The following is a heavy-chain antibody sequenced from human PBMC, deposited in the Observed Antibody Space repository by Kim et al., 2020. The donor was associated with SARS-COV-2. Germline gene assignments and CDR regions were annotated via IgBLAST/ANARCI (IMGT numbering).Heavy chain of an antibody. Sequence: GGSLRLSCAASGFTFSSYGMHWVRQAPGKGLEWVAVISYDGSNKYYADSVKGRFTISRDNSKNTLYLQMNSLRAEDTAVYYCAKCGSKITIFGVPFDYWGQGTLVTVSS. CDR3: AKCGSKITIFGVPFDY. CDR1: GFTFSSYG. J-gene: IGHJ4*02. V-gene: IGHV3-30*18. CDR2: ISYDGSNK. D-gene: IGHD3-3*01.